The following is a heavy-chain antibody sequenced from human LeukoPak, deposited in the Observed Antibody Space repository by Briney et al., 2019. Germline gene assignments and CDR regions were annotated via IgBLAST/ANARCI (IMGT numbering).Heavy chain of an antibody. J-gene: IGHJ4*02. CDR3: ARRAHYYDSSGPHYYFDY. V-gene: IGHV1-46*01. Sequence: ASVKVSCKASGYTFTSYYMHWVRQAPGQGLEWMGIIDPSGGSTSYAQKFQGRVTMTRDTSTSTVYMELSSLRSEDTAVYYCARRAHYYDSSGPHYYFDYWGQGTLVTVSS. CDR1: GYTFTSYY. D-gene: IGHD3-22*01. CDR2: IDPSGGST.